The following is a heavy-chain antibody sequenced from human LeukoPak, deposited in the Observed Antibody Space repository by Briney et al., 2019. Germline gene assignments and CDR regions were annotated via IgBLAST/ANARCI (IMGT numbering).Heavy chain of an antibody. D-gene: IGHD1-1*01. CDR3: ARVLLEEYYFDY. V-gene: IGHV4-38-2*02. Sequence: SETLSLTCTVSGYSISSGYYWGWIRQPPGKGLEWIGSIYHSGSTYYNPSLKSRVTISVDTSKNQFSLKLSSVTAADTAVYYCARVLLEEYYFDYWGQGTLVTVSS. CDR2: IYHSGST. CDR1: GYSISSGYY. J-gene: IGHJ4*02.